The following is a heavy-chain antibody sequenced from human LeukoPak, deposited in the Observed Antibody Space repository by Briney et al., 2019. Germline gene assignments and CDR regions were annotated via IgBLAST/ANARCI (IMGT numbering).Heavy chain of an antibody. V-gene: IGHV3-53*01. CDR2: IYSGGST. Sequence: PGGSLRLSCAASGFTVSNNYMSWVRQAPGKGLEWVSVIYSGGSTYYADSVKGRFTISRDNSKNTLYLQMNSLRAEDTAVYYCARDRSYFDSSVYHWGYFDYWGQGTLVTVSS. CDR3: ARDRSYFDSSVYHWGYFDY. J-gene: IGHJ4*02. CDR1: GFTVSNNY. D-gene: IGHD3-22*01.